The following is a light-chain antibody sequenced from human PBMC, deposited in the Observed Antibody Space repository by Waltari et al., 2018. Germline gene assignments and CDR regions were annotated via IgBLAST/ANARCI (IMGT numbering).Light chain of an antibody. Sequence: QSALTQPASVSGSPGQSITISCTGTSNDVGSYILVSWYQQRPGKAPKFIIYEVNRRPSGLSSRFSGSKSGNTASLTISGLQAEDEADYFCCSYAGVTTFYVFGTGTRVTVL. CDR3: CSYAGVTTFYV. J-gene: IGLJ1*01. CDR2: EVN. V-gene: IGLV2-23*02. CDR1: SNDVGSYIL.